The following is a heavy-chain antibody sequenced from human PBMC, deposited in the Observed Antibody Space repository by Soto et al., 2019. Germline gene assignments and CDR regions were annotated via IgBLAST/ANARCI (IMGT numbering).Heavy chain of an antibody. J-gene: IGHJ4*02. CDR1: GGSFSGYY. Sequence: SETLSLTCAVYGGSFSGYYWRWIRQPPGKGLEWIGEINHSGSTNYNPSLKSRVTISVDTSKNQFSLKLSSVTAADTAVYYCARGFYDFWSGYCFDYWGQGTLVTVSS. CDR3: ARGFYDFWSGYCFDY. D-gene: IGHD3-3*01. CDR2: INHSGST. V-gene: IGHV4-34*01.